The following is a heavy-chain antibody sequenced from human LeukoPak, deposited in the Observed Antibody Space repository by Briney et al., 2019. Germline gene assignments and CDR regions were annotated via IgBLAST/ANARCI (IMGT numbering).Heavy chain of an antibody. Sequence: PSETLSLTCTVSGGSISSYYWSWIRQPPGKGLEWIAYIYDSGSTNYNPSLKSRVAISVDTSKNQFSLKLSSVTAADTAVYYCARIPSLLWFGELIFNWFDPWGQGTLVTVSS. CDR2: IYDSGST. D-gene: IGHD3-10*01. J-gene: IGHJ5*02. CDR1: GGSISSYY. V-gene: IGHV4-59*12. CDR3: ARIPSLLWFGELIFNWFDP.